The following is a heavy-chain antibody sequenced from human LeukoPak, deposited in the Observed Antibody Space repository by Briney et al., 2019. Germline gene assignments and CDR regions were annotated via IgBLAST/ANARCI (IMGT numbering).Heavy chain of an antibody. CDR3: AKGCGGNCYNSDY. Sequence: GGSLRLSCAASGFTFSSSAMSWIRQAPGEGLEWVSAISGSGGSTYYADSVKGRFTISRDYSKNTLYLQMNSLRADDTAVYYCAKGCGGNCYNSDYWGQGTLVTVSS. D-gene: IGHD2-21*02. CDR2: ISGSGGST. CDR1: GFTFSSSA. V-gene: IGHV3-23*01. J-gene: IGHJ4*02.